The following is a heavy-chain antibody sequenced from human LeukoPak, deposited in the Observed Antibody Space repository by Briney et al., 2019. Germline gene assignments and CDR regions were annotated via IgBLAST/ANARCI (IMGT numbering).Heavy chain of an antibody. D-gene: IGHD4-17*01. V-gene: IGHV3-23*01. CDR1: GFTFSSYA. Sequence: GGSLRLSCAASGFTFSSYAMSWVRQAPGKGLEWVSAISGSGGGTYYADSVKGRFTISRDNSKNTLYLQMNSLRAEDTAVYYCAKGVDYGDYHRDYWGQGTLVTVSS. J-gene: IGHJ4*02. CDR2: ISGSGGGT. CDR3: AKGVDYGDYHRDY.